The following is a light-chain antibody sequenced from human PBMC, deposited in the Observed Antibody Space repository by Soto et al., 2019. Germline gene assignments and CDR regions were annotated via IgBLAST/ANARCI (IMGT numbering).Light chain of an antibody. CDR3: AAWDDSLNGRYV. V-gene: IGLV1-44*01. J-gene: IGLJ1*01. CDR1: RSNIGSNS. CDR2: SNN. Sequence: QSVLTQPPSASGTPGQRVTISCYGDRSNIGSNSVNWYQQLPGTAPKLLIYSNNQRPSGVPDRLSGSKSGTSASLAISGLQSEDEADYYCAAWDDSLNGRYVFGTGTKVTVL.